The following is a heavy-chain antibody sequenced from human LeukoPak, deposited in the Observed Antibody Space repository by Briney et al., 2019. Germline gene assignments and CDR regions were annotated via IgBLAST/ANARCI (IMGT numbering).Heavy chain of an antibody. V-gene: IGHV4-34*12. D-gene: IGHD3-10*01. CDR3: ASLRVSGGYYYYYMDV. J-gene: IGHJ6*03. CDR2: IIHSGST. Sequence: SETLSLTCAVYGGSFSGYYWSWIRQPPGKGLEWIGEIIHSGSTNYNPSLKSRVTISVDTSKNQFSLKLSSVTAADTAVYYCASLRVSGGYYYYYMDVWGKGTTVTVSS. CDR1: GGSFSGYY.